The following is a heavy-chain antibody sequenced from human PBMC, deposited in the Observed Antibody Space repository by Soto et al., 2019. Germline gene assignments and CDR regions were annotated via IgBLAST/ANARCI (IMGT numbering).Heavy chain of an antibody. V-gene: IGHV4-31*03. CDR1: GGSISSGGYY. D-gene: IGHD3-22*01. CDR2: IYYSGST. CDR3: ARFDSSGYFD. J-gene: IGHJ4*02. Sequence: SETLSLTCTVSGGSISSGGYYWSWIRQHPGKGLEWIGYIYYSGSTYYNPSLKSRVTISVDTSKNQFSLKLSSVTAADTAVYYCARFDSSGYFDWGQGTLVTVSS.